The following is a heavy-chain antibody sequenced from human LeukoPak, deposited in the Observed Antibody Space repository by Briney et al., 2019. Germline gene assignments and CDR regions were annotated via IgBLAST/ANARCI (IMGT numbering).Heavy chain of an antibody. CDR1: GATFSSYA. D-gene: IGHD3-3*01. V-gene: IGHV1-69*01. Sequence: SVKLSCKSSGATFSSYAISWVRQPPGQGLGWVGGIIPFFGTANYSQKFQGRVTITADESTSTAYMQLSNLRCEDTAVYYCSTQVVRFGVVTHFDYWGQGTLVTASS. J-gene: IGHJ4*02. CDR3: STQVVRFGVVTHFDY. CDR2: IIPFFGTA.